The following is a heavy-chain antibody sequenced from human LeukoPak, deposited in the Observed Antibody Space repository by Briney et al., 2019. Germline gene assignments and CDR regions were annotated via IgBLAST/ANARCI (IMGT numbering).Heavy chain of an antibody. CDR3: ARDIRYSGYDYELRYYYGMDV. J-gene: IGHJ6*02. V-gene: IGHV3-21*01. CDR2: ISSSSSYI. D-gene: IGHD5-12*01. CDR1: GFAFSSYA. Sequence: PGGSLRLSCAASGFAFSSYAMSWVRQAPGKGLEWVSSISSSSSYIYYADSVKGRFTISRDNAKNSLYLQMNSLRAEDTAVYYCARDIRYSGYDYELRYYYGMDVWGQGTTVTVSS.